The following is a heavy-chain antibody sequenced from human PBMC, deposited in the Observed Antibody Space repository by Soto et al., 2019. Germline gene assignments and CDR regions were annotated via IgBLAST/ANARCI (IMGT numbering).Heavy chain of an antibody. CDR3: ARDLFGLDGSYDAFDI. CDR2: IYSGGST. V-gene: IGHV3-66*01. CDR1: GFTVSSNY. D-gene: IGHD3-16*01. J-gene: IGHJ3*02. Sequence: PLGGSLRLSCAASGFTVSSNYMSWVRQAPGKGLEWVSVIYSGGSTYYADSVKGRFTISRDNSKNTLYLQMNSLRAEDTAVYYCARDLFGLDGSYDAFDIWGQGTMVTVSS.